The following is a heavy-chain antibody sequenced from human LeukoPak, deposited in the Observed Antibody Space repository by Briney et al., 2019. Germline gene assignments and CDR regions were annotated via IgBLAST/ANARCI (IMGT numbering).Heavy chain of an antibody. J-gene: IGHJ4*02. CDR1: GGSISSSSYY. Sequence: PSETLSLTCTVSGGSISSSSYYWGWIRQPPGKGLEWIGSIYYSGSTYYNPSLKGRVTISVDTSKNQFSLKLSSVTAADTAVYYCARLKFMTTVVTPLRWGQGTLVTVSS. CDR2: IYYSGST. V-gene: IGHV4-39*01. CDR3: ARLKFMTTVVTPLR. D-gene: IGHD4-17*01.